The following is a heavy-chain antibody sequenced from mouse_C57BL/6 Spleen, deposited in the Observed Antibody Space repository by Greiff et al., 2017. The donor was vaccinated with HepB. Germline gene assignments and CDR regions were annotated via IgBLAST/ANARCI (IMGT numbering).Heavy chain of an antibody. Sequence: EVNLVESGGGLVKPGGSLKLSCAASGFTFSSYAMSWVRQTPEKRLEWVATISDGGSYTYYPDNVKGRFTISRDNAKNNLYLQMSHLKSEDTAMYYCARGRDGSSYFDYWGQGTTLTVSS. CDR3: ARGRDGSSYFDY. CDR2: ISDGGSYT. J-gene: IGHJ2*01. CDR1: GFTFSSYA. D-gene: IGHD1-1*01. V-gene: IGHV5-4*03.